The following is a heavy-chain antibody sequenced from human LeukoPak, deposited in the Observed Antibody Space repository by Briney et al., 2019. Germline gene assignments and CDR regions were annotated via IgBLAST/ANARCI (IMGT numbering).Heavy chain of an antibody. Sequence: PSETLSLTCAVYGGSFSGYYWSWIRQPPGKGLEWIGEINHSGSTNYNPSLKSRVTISVGTSKNQFSLKLSSVTAADTAVYYCARVTWIQLWSPGRDAFDIWGQGTMVTVSS. D-gene: IGHD5-18*01. V-gene: IGHV4-34*01. CDR1: GGSFSGYY. CDR3: ARVTWIQLWSPGRDAFDI. J-gene: IGHJ3*02. CDR2: INHSGST.